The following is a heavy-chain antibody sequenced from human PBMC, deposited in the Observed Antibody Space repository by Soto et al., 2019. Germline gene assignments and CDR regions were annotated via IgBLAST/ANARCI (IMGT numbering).Heavy chain of an antibody. V-gene: IGHV3-23*01. CDR3: AKDKNSGWNYFAS. J-gene: IGHJ4*02. CDR1: GFTFSTYA. D-gene: IGHD5-12*01. Sequence: EVQLLESGGGLVQPGGSLRLSCAASGFTFSTYAMSWVRQAPGKGLEWVSFISATGSSTDYADSVKGRFTISRDNSWNTVSLQMNSLGAEDTAVYYCAKDKNSGWNYFASWGQGTLVTVSS. CDR2: ISATGSST.